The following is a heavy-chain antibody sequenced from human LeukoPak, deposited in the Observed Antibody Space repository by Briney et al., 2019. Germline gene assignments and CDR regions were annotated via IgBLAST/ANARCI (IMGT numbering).Heavy chain of an antibody. Sequence: GGSLRLSCAASGFTFSSYGMHWVSQAPGKGLEWVAFIRYDGSNKYYADSVKGRFTISIDNSKNTLYLQMNSLIAQDTTVYYCAKGDCSGGSCYFDYWGQGTLVTVSS. CDR1: GFTFSSYG. V-gene: IGHV3-30*02. CDR3: AKGDCSGGSCYFDY. CDR2: IRYDGSNK. J-gene: IGHJ4*02. D-gene: IGHD2-15*01.